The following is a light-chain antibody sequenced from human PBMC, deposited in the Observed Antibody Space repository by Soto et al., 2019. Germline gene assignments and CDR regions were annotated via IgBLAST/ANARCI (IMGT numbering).Light chain of an antibody. CDR3: QQYGSSPQGT. CDR2: GAS. V-gene: IGKV3-20*01. Sequence: EIVLTQSPGNLSLSPGERATLSCRASQSVSSSYLAWYQQKPGQAPRLLIYGASSRATGIPDRFSGSWSGRDFTLTIRRREPEDFAVYYCQQYGSSPQGTFGQGTKVEIK. CDR1: QSVSSSY. J-gene: IGKJ1*01.